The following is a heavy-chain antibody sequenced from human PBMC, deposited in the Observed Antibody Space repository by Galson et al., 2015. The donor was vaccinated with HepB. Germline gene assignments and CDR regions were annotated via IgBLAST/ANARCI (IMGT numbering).Heavy chain of an antibody. J-gene: IGHJ4*02. CDR1: GYTFTSYG. CDR2: ISAYNGNT. Sequence: SVKVSCKASGYTFTSYGISWVRQAPGQGLEWMGWISAYNGNTNYAQKLQGRVTMTTDTSTSTAYLELRSLRSDDTAVYYYAREGGYCSSTSCYEWDYWGQGTLVTVSS. D-gene: IGHD2-2*01. CDR3: AREGGYCSSTSCYEWDY. V-gene: IGHV1-18*04.